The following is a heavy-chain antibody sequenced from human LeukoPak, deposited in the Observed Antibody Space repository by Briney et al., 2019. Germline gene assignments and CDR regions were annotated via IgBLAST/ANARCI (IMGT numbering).Heavy chain of an antibody. J-gene: IGHJ4*02. D-gene: IGHD3-10*01. CDR3: AKALEGSGSNFDY. CDR1: GFTFSSYA. CDR2: ISGGGGST. V-gene: IGHV3-23*01. Sequence: GGSLRLSCAASGFTFSSYAMNWARQAPGKGLEWVSTISGGGGSTYYADSVKGRFTISRDNSKNTLYLQMNSLRAEDTAVYYCAKALEGSGSNFDYWGQGTLVTVSS.